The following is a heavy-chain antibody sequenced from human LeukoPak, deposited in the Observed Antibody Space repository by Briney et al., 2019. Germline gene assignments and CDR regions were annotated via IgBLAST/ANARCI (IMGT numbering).Heavy chain of an antibody. CDR2: MNPNSGNT. Sequence: GASVKVSCKASGYTFTSYDINWVRQATGQGLEWMGWMNPNSGNTGYAQKFQGRVTITRNTSISTAYMELSSLRSEDTAVYYCARGSSGYYLNWFDPWGQGTLVTVSS. V-gene: IGHV1-8*03. J-gene: IGHJ5*02. CDR1: GYTFTSYD. CDR3: ARGSSGYYLNWFDP. D-gene: IGHD3-22*01.